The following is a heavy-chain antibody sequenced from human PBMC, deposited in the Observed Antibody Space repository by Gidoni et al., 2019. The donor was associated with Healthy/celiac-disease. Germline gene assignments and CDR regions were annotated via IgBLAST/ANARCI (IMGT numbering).Heavy chain of an antibody. CDR1: GFTFSSYA. D-gene: IGHD1-1*01. CDR2: IGGSGGST. Sequence: EVQLLESGGGLVQPGGSLRLSCAASGFTFSSYAMSWVRQAPGKGLEWVSAIGGSGGSTYYAESVKGRFTISRDNSKNTLYLKMNSLRAEDTAVYYCAKIRLERLGVLGNAFDIWGQGTMVTVSS. CDR3: AKIRLERLGVLGNAFDI. J-gene: IGHJ3*02. V-gene: IGHV3-23*01.